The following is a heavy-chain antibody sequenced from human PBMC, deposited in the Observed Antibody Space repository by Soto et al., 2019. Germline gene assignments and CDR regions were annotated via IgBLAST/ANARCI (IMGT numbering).Heavy chain of an antibody. V-gene: IGHV1-18*04. Sequence: QVQLVQSGAEVKKPGASVKVSCKASGYTFTSYGISWVRQAPGQGLEWMGWISAYNGNTNYAQKLQGRVTMTTDTSTSTAYMELRSLRSDDTAVYYCARDPNPRRRMRVGATDHWFDPWGQGTLVTVSS. CDR1: GYTFTSYG. D-gene: IGHD1-26*01. J-gene: IGHJ5*02. CDR3: ARDPNPRRRMRVGATDHWFDP. CDR2: ISAYNGNT.